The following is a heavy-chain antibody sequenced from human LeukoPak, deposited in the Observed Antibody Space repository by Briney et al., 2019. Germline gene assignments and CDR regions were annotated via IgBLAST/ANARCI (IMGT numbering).Heavy chain of an antibody. J-gene: IGHJ3*02. CDR1: GGSISSGSYY. Sequence: PSETLSFTSTVSGGSISSGSYYWGWIRQPPGKGLERIGSIYSSGRTYYNPSLKSRVTISVDTSKNQFSLKLSSLTAADTAVYYCARDLVTLVRGEDDAFDIWGQGTMVTVSS. CDR3: ARDLVTLVRGEDDAFDI. CDR2: IYSSGRT. V-gene: IGHV4-39*07. D-gene: IGHD3-10*01.